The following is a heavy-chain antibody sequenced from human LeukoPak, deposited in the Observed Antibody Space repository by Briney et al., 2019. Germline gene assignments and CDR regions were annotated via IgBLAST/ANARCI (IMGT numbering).Heavy chain of an antibody. V-gene: IGHV3-23*01. CDR2: ISGSAGGT. CDR1: GFTFSSYW. CDR3: TKDPLDY. J-gene: IGHJ4*02. Sequence: QPGGSLRLSCAASGFTFSSYWMHWVRQAPGRGLEWVSGISGSAGGTFYSDSVRGRFTISRDSPKNTLYLQMNSLRVEDTAVYYCTKDPLDYWGQGTLVTVSS.